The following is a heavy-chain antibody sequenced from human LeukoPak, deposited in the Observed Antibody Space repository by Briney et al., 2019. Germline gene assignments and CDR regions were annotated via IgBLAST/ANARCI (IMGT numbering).Heavy chain of an antibody. Sequence: PSETLSLTCAVYGGSFSGYYWSWIRQPPGKGLEWIGEINHSGSTNYNPSLKSRVTISVDTSKNQFSLKLSSVTAADTAVYYCAILQPVGGYFDYWGQGTLVTVSS. V-gene: IGHV4-34*01. D-gene: IGHD4-23*01. CDR2: INHSGST. CDR3: AILQPVGGYFDY. J-gene: IGHJ4*02. CDR1: GGSFSGYY.